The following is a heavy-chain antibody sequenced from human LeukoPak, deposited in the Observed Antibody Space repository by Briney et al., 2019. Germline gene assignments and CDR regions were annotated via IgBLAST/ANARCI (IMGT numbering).Heavy chain of an antibody. J-gene: IGHJ4*02. V-gene: IGHV2-5*02. CDR3: AHRRGGFETRIFDY. CDR1: GFSLSTSRVG. D-gene: IGHD3-16*01. Sequence: ESGPTLVNPTETLTLTCTFSGFSLSTSRVGVGWIRQPPGKALEWLALIYWDDDKRYSPSLKSRLTITKDTSKNQVVLTMTNMDPVDTATYYCAHRRGGFETRIFDYWGQGTLVTVSS. CDR2: IYWDDDK.